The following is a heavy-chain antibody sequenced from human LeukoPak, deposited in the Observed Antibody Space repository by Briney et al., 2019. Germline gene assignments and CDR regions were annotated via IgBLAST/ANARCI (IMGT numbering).Heavy chain of an antibody. J-gene: IGHJ4*02. CDR2: IYHSGST. CDR1: GYSISSGYY. V-gene: IGHV4-38-2*02. Sequence: SETLSLTCTVSGYSISSGYYWGWIRQPPGKGLEWIGSIYHSGSTYYNPSLKSRVTISVDTSKNQFSLKLSSVTAADTAVYYCARERGYYYDSSGYYYPYFDYWGQGTLVTVSS. CDR3: ARERGYYYDSSGYYYPYFDY. D-gene: IGHD3-22*01.